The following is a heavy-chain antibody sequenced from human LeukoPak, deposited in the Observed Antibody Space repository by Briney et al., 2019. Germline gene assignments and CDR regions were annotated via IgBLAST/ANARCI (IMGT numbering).Heavy chain of an antibody. D-gene: IGHD2-15*01. CDR1: GFTFSSYA. J-gene: IGHJ4*02. V-gene: IGHV3-23*01. CDR3: AKDLLSGGNCYSIFHY. Sequence: GGSLRLSCAASGFTFSSYAMSWVRQAPGKGLEWVSGISGSGDSTYYADSVKGRFTISRDNSKNTLYLQMNSLRAEDTAVYYCAKDLLSGGNCYSIFHYWGQGTLVTVSS. CDR2: ISGSGDST.